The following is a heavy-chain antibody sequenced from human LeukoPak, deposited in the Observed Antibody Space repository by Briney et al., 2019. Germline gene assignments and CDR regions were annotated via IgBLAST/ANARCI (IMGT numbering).Heavy chain of an antibody. V-gene: IGHV3-33*06. Sequence: GSLRLSCAASGFTFSSYGMHWVRQAPGKGLEWVAVIWYDGSNKYYADSVKGRFTISRDNVKNTLYLQLNSLRAEDTAMYYRAKPRRGYNYGYYFDYWGQGTLVTVSS. CDR1: GFTFSSYG. J-gene: IGHJ4*02. CDR3: AKPRRGYNYGYYFDY. D-gene: IGHD5-24*01. CDR2: IWYDGSNK.